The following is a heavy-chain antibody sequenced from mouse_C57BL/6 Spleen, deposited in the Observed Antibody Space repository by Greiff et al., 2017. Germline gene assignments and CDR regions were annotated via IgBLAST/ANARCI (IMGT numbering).Heavy chain of an antibody. CDR3: ARGGYEDY. D-gene: IGHD2-14*01. CDR1: GYAFTNYL. CDR2: IKPGSGGT. Sequence: VQLQQSGAELVRPGPSVKLSCKASGYAFTNYLIEWVKQRPGQGLEWIGAIKPGSGGTNYNEKFKGKGTLTADKSSSTAYMQLSSLTSEDSAVYFSARGGYEDYWGQGTTLTVSS. V-gene: IGHV1-54*01. J-gene: IGHJ2*01.